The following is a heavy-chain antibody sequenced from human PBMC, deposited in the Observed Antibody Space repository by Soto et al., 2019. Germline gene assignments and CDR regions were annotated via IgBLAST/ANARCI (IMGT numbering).Heavy chain of an antibody. Sequence: GGFLRLSCAASGFTLRSYWMSWVRQAPGKGLEWLATIKTDASEKKYVDSVKGRFTVSRDNAKNSLYLQMDSLRAEDTAVYYCAKLIADYYDSSALKNYYGMDVWGQGTTVTVSS. V-gene: IGHV3-7*01. CDR2: IKTDASEK. D-gene: IGHD3-22*01. CDR1: GFTLRSYW. CDR3: AKLIADYYDSSALKNYYGMDV. J-gene: IGHJ6*02.